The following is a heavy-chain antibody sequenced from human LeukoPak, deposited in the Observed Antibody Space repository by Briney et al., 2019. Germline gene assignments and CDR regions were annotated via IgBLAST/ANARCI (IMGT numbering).Heavy chain of an antibody. J-gene: IGHJ4*02. Sequence: GSLRLSCAASGFTFSDYYMSWIRQAPGKGLEWVSYISSSGSTTYYADSVKGRFTISRDNAKNSLYLQMNSLRPEDTGAYYCATSSAAPANMWGQGTLVTVSS. CDR1: GFTFSDYY. CDR2: ISSSGSTT. D-gene: IGHD2-2*01. V-gene: IGHV3-11*04. CDR3: ATSSAAPANM.